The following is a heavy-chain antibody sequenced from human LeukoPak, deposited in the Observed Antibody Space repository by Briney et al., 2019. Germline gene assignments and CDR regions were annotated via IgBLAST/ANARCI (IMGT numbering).Heavy chain of an antibody. CDR2: ISAYNGNT. CDR3: ARVRELLSWFDP. CDR1: GYTFTSYG. D-gene: IGHD1-26*01. V-gene: IGHV1-18*01. J-gene: IGHJ5*02. Sequence: ASVKVSCKASGYTFTSYGISWVRQAPGQGLEWMGWISAYNGNTNYAQKLQGRVTMTTDTSTSTAYMELRSRRSDDTAVYYCARVRELLSWFDPWGQGTLVTVSS.